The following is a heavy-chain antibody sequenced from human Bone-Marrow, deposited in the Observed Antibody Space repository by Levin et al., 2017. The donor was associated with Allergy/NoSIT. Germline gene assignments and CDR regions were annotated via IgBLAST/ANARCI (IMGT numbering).Heavy chain of an antibody. Sequence: GESLKISCAASGFTFSSYDMHWVRQAPGKGLEWVAIVSYDGSNKYYADSVKGRFTISRDNSKNTVFLQMNSLRLQDTAVYYCAKEGPASILHYFDSWGQGTLVTVSS. CDR2: VSYDGSNK. J-gene: IGHJ4*02. CDR3: AKEGPASILHYFDS. CDR1: GFTFSSYD. D-gene: IGHD2-21*01. V-gene: IGHV3-30*18.